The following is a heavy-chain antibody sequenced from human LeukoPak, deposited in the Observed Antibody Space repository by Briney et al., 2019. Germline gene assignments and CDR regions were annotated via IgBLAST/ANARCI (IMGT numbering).Heavy chain of an antibody. D-gene: IGHD3-22*01. Sequence: SETLSLTCTVSGGSVSSGTYYWSWIRQPPETGLEWVGYIYYTGSTNYNPSLKSRVTISVDTSKNQFSLKLSSVTAADTAVYYCARWDSSDYLRYWGQGTLVTVSS. J-gene: IGHJ4*02. CDR2: IYYTGST. V-gene: IGHV4-61*01. CDR3: ARWDSSDYLRY. CDR1: GGSVSSGTYY.